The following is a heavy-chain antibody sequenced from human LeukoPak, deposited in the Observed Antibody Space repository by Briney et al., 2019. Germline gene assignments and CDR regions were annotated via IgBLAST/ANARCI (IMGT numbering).Heavy chain of an antibody. V-gene: IGHV4-39*01. CDR2: IYYSGTT. CDR1: GDSISSSTCN. D-gene: IGHD4-17*01. CDR3: ARQTTATMVFAFDS. J-gene: IGHJ4*02. Sequence: SETLSLTCTVSGDSISSSTCNWGWIRQPPGKGLEWIGSIYYSGTTYYNLSLKSRVSMSLDTSKNQFSLKLGSVPAADTALYYCARQTTATMVFAFDSWGQGTLVSVSS.